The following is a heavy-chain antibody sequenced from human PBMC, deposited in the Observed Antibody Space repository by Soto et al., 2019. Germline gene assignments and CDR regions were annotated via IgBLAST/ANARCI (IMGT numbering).Heavy chain of an antibody. Sequence: GGSLRLSCAASGFTVSSKYMSWVRQAPGKGLEWVSVIYSGGSTYYADSVKGRFTISRDNSKNTLYLQMNSLRAEDTAVYYCARDSGFDWNYYYYMDVWGKGTTVTVSS. CDR3: ARDSGFDWNYYYYMDV. D-gene: IGHD3-9*01. J-gene: IGHJ6*03. CDR1: GFTVSSKY. CDR2: IYSGGST. V-gene: IGHV3-66*01.